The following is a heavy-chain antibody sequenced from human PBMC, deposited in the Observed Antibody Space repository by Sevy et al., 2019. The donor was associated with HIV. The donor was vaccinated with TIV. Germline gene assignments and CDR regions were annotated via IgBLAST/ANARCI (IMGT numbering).Heavy chain of an antibody. D-gene: IGHD2-2*01. J-gene: IGHJ3*02. Sequence: QSQTLSLTCAVYGGSFSGYYWSWIRQPPGKGLEWIGEINHSGSTNYNPSLKSRVTISVDTSKNQFSLKLSSVTAADTAVYYCARHCGSTSCSHAFDIWGQGTMVTVSS. CDR1: GGSFSGYY. CDR2: INHSGST. V-gene: IGHV4-34*01. CDR3: ARHCGSTSCSHAFDI.